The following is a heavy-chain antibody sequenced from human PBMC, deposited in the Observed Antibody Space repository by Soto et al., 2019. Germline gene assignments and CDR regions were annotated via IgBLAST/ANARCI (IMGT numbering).Heavy chain of an antibody. Sequence: ASVKVSCKASGYTFTSYVMHWVRQAPGQRLEWMGWINAGNGNTKYSQKFQGRVTITRDTSASTAYMELSSLRSEDTAVYYCARDRRMSSGWENNWFDPWGQGTLVTVSS. D-gene: IGHD6-19*01. CDR2: INAGNGNT. V-gene: IGHV1-3*01. CDR1: GYTFTSYV. J-gene: IGHJ5*02. CDR3: ARDRRMSSGWENNWFDP.